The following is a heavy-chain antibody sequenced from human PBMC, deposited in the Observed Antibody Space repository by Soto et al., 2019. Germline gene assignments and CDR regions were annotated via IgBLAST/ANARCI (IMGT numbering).Heavy chain of an antibody. CDR1: GFTVSSKY. V-gene: IGHV3-66*01. D-gene: IGHD2-15*01. CDR2: IQSGGPT. Sequence: GGSLRLACAASGFTVSSKYMSWVRQAPGKGPEWVSLIQSGGPTYYADSVKGRFTISRDTSENTVHLQMDSLRAEDTAVYYCARDDVLCDGGRCYGVPLDGWGKGTTVTVSS. J-gene: IGHJ6*04. CDR3: ARDDVLCDGGRCYGVPLDG.